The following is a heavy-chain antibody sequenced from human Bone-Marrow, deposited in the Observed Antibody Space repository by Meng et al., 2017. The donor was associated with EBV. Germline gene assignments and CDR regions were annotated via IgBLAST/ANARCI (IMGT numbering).Heavy chain of an antibody. Sequence: QIWGDRVLRPRQPLSAPGAVYGVSFSAYCWGWARQSPGKGLEWIGEISHAGSTNYNPSLSSRVTISIDTSKNQFSLRLNSVTAADRGVYYCARYSSGWQKYFQYWDQGTLVTVSS. CDR2: ISHAGST. V-gene: IGHV4-34*01. J-gene: IGHJ1*01. D-gene: IGHD6-19*01. CDR3: ARYSSGWQKYFQY. CDR1: GVSFSAYC.